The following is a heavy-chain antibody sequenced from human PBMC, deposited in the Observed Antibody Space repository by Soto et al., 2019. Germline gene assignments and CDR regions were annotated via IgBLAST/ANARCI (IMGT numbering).Heavy chain of an antibody. V-gene: IGHV1-2*02. D-gene: IGHD3-9*01. J-gene: IGHJ6*02. CDR3: ARVALNLRYFDWLRPRYYYYYYGMDV. CDR1: GYTFTGYY. Sequence: GASVKVSCKASGYTFTGYYMHWVRQAPGQGLEWMGWINPNSGGTNYAQKFQGRVTMTRDTSISTAYMELSRLRSDDTAVYYCARVALNLRYFDWLRPRYYYYYYGMDVWGQGATVTVSS. CDR2: INPNSGGT.